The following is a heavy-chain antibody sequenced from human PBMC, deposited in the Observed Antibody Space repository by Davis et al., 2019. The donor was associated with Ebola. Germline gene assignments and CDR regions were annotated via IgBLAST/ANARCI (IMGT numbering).Heavy chain of an antibody. V-gene: IGHV1-2*02. CDR1: GYTFTGYY. Sequence: ASVKVSCKASGYTFTGYYMHWVRQAPGQGLEWMGWINPNSGGTNYAQKFQGRVTMTRDTSISTAYMELSRLRSDDTAVYYCARVGGSYDFWSGYYTDWGQGTLVTVSS. D-gene: IGHD3-3*01. CDR3: ARVGGSYDFWSGYYTD. CDR2: INPNSGGT. J-gene: IGHJ4*02.